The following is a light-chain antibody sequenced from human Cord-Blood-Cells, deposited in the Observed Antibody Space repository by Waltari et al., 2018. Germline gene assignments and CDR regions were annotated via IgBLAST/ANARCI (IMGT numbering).Light chain of an antibody. Sequence: DIVMTQSPDSLAVPLGERATLNCKYSQSVLYSSNNKTYLDWYQQKPGQPPKLLIYWASTRESGVPDRFSGSGSGTDFTLTISSLQAEDVAVYYCQQYYSTPPTFGQGTKVEIK. V-gene: IGKV4-1*01. J-gene: IGKJ1*01. CDR1: QSVLYSSNNKTY. CDR2: WAS. CDR3: QQYYSTPPT.